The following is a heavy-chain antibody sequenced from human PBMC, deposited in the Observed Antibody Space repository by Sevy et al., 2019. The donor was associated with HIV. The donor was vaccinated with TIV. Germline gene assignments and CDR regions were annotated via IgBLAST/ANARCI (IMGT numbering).Heavy chain of an antibody. J-gene: IGHJ6*03. CDR3: ARGGYCSSTSCHAAYYYYMDV. Sequence: GSLRLSCAASGFTFSDYYMSWIRQAPGKGLEWVSYISSSSSYTNYADSVKGRFTISRDNAKNSLYLQMNSLRAEDTAVYYCARGGYCSSTSCHAAYYYYMDVWGKGTTVTVSS. CDR1: GFTFSDYY. CDR2: ISSSSSYT. V-gene: IGHV3-11*06. D-gene: IGHD2-2*01.